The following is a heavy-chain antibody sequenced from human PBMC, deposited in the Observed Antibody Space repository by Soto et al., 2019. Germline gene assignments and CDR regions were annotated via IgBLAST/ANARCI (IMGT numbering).Heavy chain of an antibody. CDR3: AKDGVAQTGTWWFDL. D-gene: IGHD1-1*01. Sequence: PGGSLRLSCAASGFTFNTYGMNWVRQAPGKGLEWVALISPDGSDKSYTDSVKGRFAVSRDNSKNTLYLQMNSLRPEDTAVYYCAKDGVAQTGTWWFDLWGQGTLVTVSS. J-gene: IGHJ5*02. CDR1: GFTFNTYG. CDR2: ISPDGSDK. V-gene: IGHV3-30*18.